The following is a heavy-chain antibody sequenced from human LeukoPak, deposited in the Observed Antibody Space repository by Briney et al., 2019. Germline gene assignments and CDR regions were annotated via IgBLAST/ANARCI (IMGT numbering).Heavy chain of an antibody. V-gene: IGHV3-7*03. CDR2: IKQDGSEK. CDR3: ARDQYDTWSRRGNFDS. Sequence: GGSLRLSCSASGFTFNRFYLHWVRQAPGKGLEWVANIKQDGSEKYYVDSVKGRFTISRDNAKNSLYLQMNSLRAEDTAVYYCARDQYDTWSRRGNFDSWGQGTLVIVSS. CDR1: GFTFNRFY. D-gene: IGHD3/OR15-3a*01. J-gene: IGHJ4*02.